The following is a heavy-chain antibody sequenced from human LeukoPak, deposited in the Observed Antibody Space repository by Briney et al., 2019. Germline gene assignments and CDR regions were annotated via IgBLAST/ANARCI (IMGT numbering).Heavy chain of an antibody. Sequence: GGSLTLSCAASGLTFSPYSMNWVRQAPGKGLEWVSYISRTSRTIYYADSVEGRFTISRDNAKNSLYLQMNSLRSEDTAVYYCARGYYGSGSYSYFDYWGQGTLVTVSS. D-gene: IGHD3-10*01. CDR3: ARGYYGSGSYSYFDY. CDR2: ISRTSRTI. V-gene: IGHV3-48*04. J-gene: IGHJ4*02. CDR1: GLTFSPYS.